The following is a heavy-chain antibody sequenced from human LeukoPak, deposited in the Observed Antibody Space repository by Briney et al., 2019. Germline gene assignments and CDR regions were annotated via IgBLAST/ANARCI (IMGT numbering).Heavy chain of an antibody. D-gene: IGHD5-18*01. CDR2: ISGSGGST. CDR3: AKSGDTAMVPNWFDP. Sequence: GGSLRLSCAASGFIFSSYAMSWVRQAPGKGLEWVSAISGSGGSTYYADSVKGRFNISRDNSKNTLYLQMNSLRAEDTAVYYCAKSGDTAMVPNWFDPWGQGTLVTVSS. CDR1: GFIFSSYA. J-gene: IGHJ5*02. V-gene: IGHV3-23*01.